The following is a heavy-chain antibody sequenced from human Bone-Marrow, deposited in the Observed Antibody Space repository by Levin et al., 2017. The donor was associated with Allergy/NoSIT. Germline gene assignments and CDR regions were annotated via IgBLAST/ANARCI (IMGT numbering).Heavy chain of an antibody. CDR1: GFIFSNYW. D-gene: IGHD3-16*01. Sequence: GGSLRLSCAASGFIFSNYWMHWVRQVPGKGLVWVSHITNDGSGISYVDSVKGRFTISRDNAKNTVYLQMSSLREEDTAVYFCVRGAGGLDHWGQGTLVIVSS. V-gene: IGHV3-74*01. CDR3: VRGAGGLDH. CDR2: ITNDGSGI. J-gene: IGHJ4*02.